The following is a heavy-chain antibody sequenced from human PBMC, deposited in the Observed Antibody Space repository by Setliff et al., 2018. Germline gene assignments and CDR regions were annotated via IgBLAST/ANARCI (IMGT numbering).Heavy chain of an antibody. CDR1: GGSISSYY. J-gene: IGHJ4*01. V-gene: IGHV4-59*01. CDR3: ARDQYTSGWYGPPESYFDC. CDR2: IYYSGFT. D-gene: IGHD6-19*01. Sequence: SETLSLTCTVSGGSISSYYWSWIRQPPGKGLEWIGYIYYSGFTKYNPSLGSRITMSVDTSKNQFSLKLSSVTTADTAVYYCARDQYTSGWYGPPESYFDCWGLGILVTVSS.